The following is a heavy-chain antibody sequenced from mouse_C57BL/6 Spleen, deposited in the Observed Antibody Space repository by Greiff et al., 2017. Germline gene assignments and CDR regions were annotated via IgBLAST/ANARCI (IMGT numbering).Heavy chain of an antibody. CDR3: ARRTGTWYFDV. D-gene: IGHD4-1*01. CDR1: GYAFSSYW. J-gene: IGHJ1*03. V-gene: IGHV1-80*01. CDR2: IYPGDGDT. Sequence: QVQLKESGAELVKPGASVKISCKASGYAFSSYWMNWVKQRPGKGLEWIGQIYPGDGDTNYNGKFKGKATLTADKSSSTAYMQLSSLTSEDSAVYFCARRTGTWYFDVWGTGTTVTVSS.